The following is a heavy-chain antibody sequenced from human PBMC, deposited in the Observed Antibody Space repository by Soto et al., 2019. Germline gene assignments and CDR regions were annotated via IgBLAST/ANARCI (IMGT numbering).Heavy chain of an antibody. CDR1: GGAFSSYA. J-gene: IGHJ4*02. Sequence: ASVKVSCKASGGAFSSYAISWVRQAPGQGLEWMGGIIPIFGSANYAQTFQGRVTITADKSTSTAYMELSSLRSEDTAVYYCGSPSTMVGGVITYFDYWGQGTLVTVSS. CDR2: IIPIFGSA. CDR3: GSPSTMVGGVITYFDY. V-gene: IGHV1-69*06. D-gene: IGHD3-10*01.